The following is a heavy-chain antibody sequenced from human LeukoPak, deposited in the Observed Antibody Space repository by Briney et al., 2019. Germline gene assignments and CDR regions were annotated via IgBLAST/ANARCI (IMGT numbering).Heavy chain of an antibody. V-gene: IGHV3-23*01. D-gene: IGHD3-3*01. CDR2: ISGSGGST. CDR3: AKAAYDFWSGYYTGWFDP. Sequence: GGSLRLSCAASGFTFNNYAMSWVRQAPGKGLEWVSFISGSGGSTHYADSVKGRFAISRDNSKNTLYLQMNSLRAEDTAVYYCAKAAYDFWSGYYTGWFDPWGQGTLVTVSS. J-gene: IGHJ5*02. CDR1: GFTFNNYA.